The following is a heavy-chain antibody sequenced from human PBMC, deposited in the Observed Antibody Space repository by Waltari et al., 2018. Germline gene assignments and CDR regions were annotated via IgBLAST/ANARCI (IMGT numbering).Heavy chain of an antibody. CDR2: IVSSGIT. D-gene: IGHD2-21*02. CDR3: VRGCAGGACYSDTYYSMDV. J-gene: IGHJ6*03. Sequence: QVQLQESGPGLVKPTATLSVTCTVSGGAINNYYWSWSLQPPGKRLEWSGYIVSSGITDYNSPLESRVTMSVDTSRSQFSLKLRSVTDADTATYYCVRGCAGGACYSDTYYSMDVWGKGTTVTVSS. CDR1: GGAINNYY. V-gene: IGHV4-59*04.